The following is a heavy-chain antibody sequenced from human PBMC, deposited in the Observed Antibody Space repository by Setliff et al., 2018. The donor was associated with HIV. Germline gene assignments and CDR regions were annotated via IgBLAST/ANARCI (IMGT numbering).Heavy chain of an antibody. Sequence: ASVKVSCKASGYTFTSHYIHWVRQAPGQGLEWMGIINPNGGSTTYAQKFQGRVTMTRDTSTSTVYMELSSLRSEDTAMYYCARGKSAAAGTGVCDYWGQGTLVTVSS. CDR1: GYTFTSHY. V-gene: IGHV1-46*01. J-gene: IGHJ4*02. CDR3: ARGKSAAAGTGVCDY. CDR2: INPNGGST. D-gene: IGHD6-13*01.